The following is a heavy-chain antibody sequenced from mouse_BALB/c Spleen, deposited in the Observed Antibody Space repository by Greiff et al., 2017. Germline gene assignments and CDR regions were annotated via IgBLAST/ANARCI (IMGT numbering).Heavy chain of an antibody. CDR1: GFTFSSYA. CDR2: ISSGGSYT. D-gene: IGHD1-1*01. Sequence: EVQLMESGGGLVKPGGSLKFSCAASGFTFSSYAMPWVRQTPEKRLEWVATISSGGSYTYYPDSVKGRFTISRDNAKNTLYLQMSSLRSEDTAMYDCARRLRWVYFDYWGQGTTLTVSS. V-gene: IGHV5-9-3*01. CDR3: ARRLRWVYFDY. J-gene: IGHJ2*01.